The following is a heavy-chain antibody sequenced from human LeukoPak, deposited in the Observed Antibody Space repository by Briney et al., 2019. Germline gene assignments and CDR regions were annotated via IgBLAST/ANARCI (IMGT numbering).Heavy chain of an antibody. Sequence: SETLSLTCTVSGGSISGYYWSWIRQPPGKGLEWVGYISYSGSTNYNPSLKSRVTISVDTSKNQFSLKLSSVTAADTAVYYCAGERGEEYSSGWYKRNYFDNWGQGIRVTVSS. D-gene: IGHD6-19*01. CDR3: AGERGEEYSSGWYKRNYFDN. V-gene: IGHV4-59*01. CDR2: ISYSGST. CDR1: GGSISGYY. J-gene: IGHJ4*02.